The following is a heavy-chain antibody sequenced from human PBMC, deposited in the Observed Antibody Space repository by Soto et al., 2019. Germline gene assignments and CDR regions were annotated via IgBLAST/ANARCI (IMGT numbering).Heavy chain of an antibody. V-gene: IGHV4-59*01. J-gene: IGHJ6*02. CDR1: GASITSDY. Sequence: AETRSLTCTITGASITSDYWSWIRQPQGKGLEWIGCFYYSGGTNYNPSLKTRVTISIDTSKNQFSLKLSSVTAADTAVYYCARDLWGYCGTDCYPLDVWGQGTTVT. CDR3: ARDLWGYCGTDCYPLDV. CDR2: FYYSGGT. D-gene: IGHD2-21*02.